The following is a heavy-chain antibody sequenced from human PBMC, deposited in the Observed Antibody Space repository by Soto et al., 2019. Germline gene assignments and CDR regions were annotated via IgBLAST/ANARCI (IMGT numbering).Heavy chain of an antibody. CDR2: IYYSGST. D-gene: IGHD6-6*01. CDR1: GGSISSYY. J-gene: IGHJ5*02. V-gene: IGHV4-59*01. CDR3: ARDLNPPPLYSSSSIYGWFDP. Sequence: SETLSLTCTVSGGSISSYYWSWIRQPPGKGLEWIGYIYYSGSTNYNPSLKSRVTISVDTSKNQFSLKLSSVTAADTAVYYCARDLNPPPLYSSSSIYGWFDPWGQGTLVTVSS.